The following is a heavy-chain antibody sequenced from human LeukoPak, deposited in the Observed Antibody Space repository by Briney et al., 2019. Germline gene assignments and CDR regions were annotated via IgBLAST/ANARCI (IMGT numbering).Heavy chain of an antibody. CDR2: IYYSGST. V-gene: IGHV4-59*12. D-gene: IGHD3-22*01. CDR1: GGSISSYY. J-gene: IGHJ4*02. CDR3: ARRVYDSSGYYFVAAFDY. Sequence: PSETLSLTCTVSGGSISSYYWSWIRQPPGKGLEWIGYIYYSGSTNYNPSLKSRVTISVDTSKNQFSPKLSSVTAADTAVYYCARRVYDSSGYYFVAAFDYWGQGTLVTVSS.